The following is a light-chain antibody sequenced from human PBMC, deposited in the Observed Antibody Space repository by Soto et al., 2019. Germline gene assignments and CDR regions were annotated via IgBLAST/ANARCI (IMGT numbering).Light chain of an antibody. Sequence: EIVLTQSPATLSVSPGESATLFCRASQSVSSNLAWYQHNAGQAPRLLIYVASTRATGVPDRFSGSGSGTEFSLTISSLQSEDFAVYYCQQFNNRPPWTFGQGTKVDIK. CDR2: VAS. CDR3: QQFNNRPPWT. J-gene: IGKJ1*01. V-gene: IGKV3-15*01. CDR1: QSVSSN.